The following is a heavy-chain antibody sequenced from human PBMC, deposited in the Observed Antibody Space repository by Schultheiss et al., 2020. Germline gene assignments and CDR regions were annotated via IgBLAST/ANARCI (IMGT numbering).Heavy chain of an antibody. CDR2: ISYDGSNK. Sequence: GESLKISCAASGFTFSADDKHWVRQAPGKGLEWVAVISYDGSNKYYADSVKGRFTISRDNSKNTLYLQMNSLRAEDTAVYYCARDGGDSYFDYWGQGTLVTVSS. V-gene: IGHV3-30*03. CDR1: GFTFSADD. CDR3: ARDGGDSYFDY. J-gene: IGHJ4*02. D-gene: IGHD2-21*02.